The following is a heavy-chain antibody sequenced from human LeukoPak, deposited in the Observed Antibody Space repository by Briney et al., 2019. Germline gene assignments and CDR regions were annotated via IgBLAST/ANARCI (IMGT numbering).Heavy chain of an antibody. CDR2: INSDGSRT. Sequence: PGGSLRLSCAASGFTFSNYAMNWVRQAPGKGLMGVSRINSDGSRTTYADSVRGRFTISRDNAKSTLYLQMNSLRAEDTAVYYCARVRDDYTYFDCWGQGTLVTVSS. V-gene: IGHV3-74*01. CDR3: ARVRDDYTYFDC. J-gene: IGHJ4*02. D-gene: IGHD4-11*01. CDR1: GFTFSNYA.